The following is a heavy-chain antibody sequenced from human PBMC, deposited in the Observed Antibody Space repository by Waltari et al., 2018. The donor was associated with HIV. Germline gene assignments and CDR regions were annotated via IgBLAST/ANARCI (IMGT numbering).Heavy chain of an antibody. CDR2: MNSDGSST. CDR1: GFTFSSYW. CDR3: ARNLEVAAAGGGVDY. Sequence: EVQLVESGGGLVQPGGSLRLSCAASGFTFSSYWMHWVRQAPGKGLVWVSRMNSDGSSTSYADSVKGRFTISRDNAKNTLYLQMNSLRAEDTAVYYCARNLEVAAAGGGVDYWGQGTLVTVSS. J-gene: IGHJ4*02. D-gene: IGHD6-13*01. V-gene: IGHV3-74*01.